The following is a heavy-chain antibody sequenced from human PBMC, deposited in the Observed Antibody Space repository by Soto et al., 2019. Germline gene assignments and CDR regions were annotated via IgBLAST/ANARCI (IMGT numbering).Heavy chain of an antibody. J-gene: IGHJ6*02. V-gene: IGHV6-1*01. CDR1: GDSVSSNSAA. CDR3: ARDDWSGYYPTYYYYYGMDV. D-gene: IGHD3-3*01. CDR2: TYYRSKWYN. Sequence: SQTLSLTCAISGDSVSSNSAAWNWIRQSPSRGLEWLGRTYYRSKWYNDYAVSVKSRITINPDTSKNQFSLQLNSVTPEDTAVYYSARDDWSGYYPTYYYYYGMDVWGQGTTVTVSS.